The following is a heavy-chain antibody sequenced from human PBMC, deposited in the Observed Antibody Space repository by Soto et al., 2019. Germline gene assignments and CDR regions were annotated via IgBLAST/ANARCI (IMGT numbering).Heavy chain of an antibody. CDR3: ATWDYGTDAFDI. CDR1: GGSISSYY. CDR2: IYYSGST. J-gene: IGHJ3*02. D-gene: IGHD4-17*01. V-gene: IGHV4-59*08. Sequence: SETLSLTCTVSGGSISSYYWSWIRQPPGKGLEWIGYIYYSGSTNYNPSLKSRVTISVDTSKNQFSLKLSSVTAADTAVYYCATWDYGTDAFDIGGQGTRVTV.